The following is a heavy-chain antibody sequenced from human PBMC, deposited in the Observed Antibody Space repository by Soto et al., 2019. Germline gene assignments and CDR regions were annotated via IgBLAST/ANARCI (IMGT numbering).Heavy chain of an antibody. CDR2: INPSGGIT. V-gene: IGHV1-46*01. CDR1: GYTFTSFY. D-gene: IGHD1-1*01. Sequence: QMQLVQSGAEVKRPGASVRGSCKSSGYTFTSFYIHCVRQAPGQGLEWMGIINPSGGITNFAQRFQGIVTMTMDMSTNTHYMELSSLKSDYTALYYRASSPAFSGSWNGIPPDPSHGMDVW. CDR3: ASSPAFSGSWNGIPPDPSHGMDV. J-gene: IGHJ6*01.